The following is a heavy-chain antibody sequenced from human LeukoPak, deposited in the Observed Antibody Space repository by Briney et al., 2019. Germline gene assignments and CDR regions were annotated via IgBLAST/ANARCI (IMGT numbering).Heavy chain of an antibody. CDR2: ISGSGGST. Sequence: GGSLRLSCAASGFTFSSYAMRWVRQAPGKGLEWVSAISGSGGSTYYADSVKGRFTISRDDSKNTLYLQMNSLRAEDTAVYYCARRNIAAAALDYWGQGTLVTVSS. CDR3: ARRNIAAAALDY. CDR1: GFTFSSYA. D-gene: IGHD6-13*01. J-gene: IGHJ4*02. V-gene: IGHV3-23*01.